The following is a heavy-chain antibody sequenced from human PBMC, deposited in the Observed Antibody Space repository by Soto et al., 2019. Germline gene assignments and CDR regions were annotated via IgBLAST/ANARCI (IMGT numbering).Heavy chain of an antibody. CDR1: GFTFSSYG. Sequence: HPGGSLRLSCAASGFTFSSYGMHWVRQAPGKGLEWVAVIWYDGSNKYYADSVKGRFTISRDNSKNTLYLQMNSLRAEDTAVYYCARDRHEYSSSSRDPKNYYYYYMDVWGKGTTVTVSS. CDR2: IWYDGSNK. V-gene: IGHV3-33*01. J-gene: IGHJ6*03. D-gene: IGHD6-6*01. CDR3: ARDRHEYSSSSRDPKNYYYYYMDV.